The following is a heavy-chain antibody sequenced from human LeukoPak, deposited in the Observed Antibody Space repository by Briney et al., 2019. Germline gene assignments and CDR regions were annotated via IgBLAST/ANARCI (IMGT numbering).Heavy chain of an antibody. V-gene: IGHV4-59*01. J-gene: IGHJ6*03. CDR2: IYYSGST. D-gene: IGHD6-19*01. CDR3: ARAEVAGNYYYYMDV. Sequence: SETLSLTCTVSGGSISSYYWSWIRQPPGKGLEWIGYIYYSGSTNYNPSLKSRVTISVDTSKNQFSLKLSSVTAADTAVYYCARAEVAGNYYYYMDVWGKGTTVTISS. CDR1: GGSISSYY.